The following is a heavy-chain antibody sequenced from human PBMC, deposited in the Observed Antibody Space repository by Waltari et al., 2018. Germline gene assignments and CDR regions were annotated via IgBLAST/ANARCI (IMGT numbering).Heavy chain of an antibody. CDR3: ARCAVNDYYGMDV. CDR2: IYSSGST. CDR1: GGSISSSSYY. V-gene: IGHV4-39*01. Sequence: QLQLQESGPGLVKPSETLSLTCTVSGGSISSSSYYWGWIRQPPGKGLEWIGSIYSSGSTYYDPSRKSRVTICVDTSKTRFSLKRSSVTAADTAVYYCARCAVNDYYGMDVWGQGTTVTVSS. J-gene: IGHJ6*02.